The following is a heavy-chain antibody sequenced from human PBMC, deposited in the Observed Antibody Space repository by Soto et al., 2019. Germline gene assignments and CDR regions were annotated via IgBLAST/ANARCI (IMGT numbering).Heavy chain of an antibody. Sequence: QVQLVESGGGVGQPGRSLRLSCAASGFTFSSYGMHWVRQAPGKGLEWVAVISYDGSNKYYADSVKGRFTISRDNSKNTLYLPMNSLRAEDTAVYYCAKERGSKRAEYWGQGTLVTVSS. CDR3: AKERGSKRAEY. J-gene: IGHJ4*02. CDR1: GFTFSSYG. D-gene: IGHD1-26*01. CDR2: ISYDGSNK. V-gene: IGHV3-30*18.